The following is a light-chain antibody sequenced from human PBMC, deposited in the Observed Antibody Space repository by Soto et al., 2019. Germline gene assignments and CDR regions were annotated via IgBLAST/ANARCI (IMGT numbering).Light chain of an antibody. CDR3: QHYTIYQET. V-gene: IGKV1-5*01. Sequence: DIQMTQSPSSLSASVGDRVTITFRASRSISDSLAWYQQKPGRAPNLLIFDASSLQSGVPSRFSGSGSGTEFTLTNSSLQPDDLANSYCQHYTIYQETFGQGTKLGIK. CDR1: RSISDS. J-gene: IGKJ2*01. CDR2: DAS.